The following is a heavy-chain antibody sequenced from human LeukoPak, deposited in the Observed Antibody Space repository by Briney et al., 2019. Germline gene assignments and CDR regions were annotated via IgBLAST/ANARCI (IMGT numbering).Heavy chain of an antibody. CDR2: ISSSSSYM. J-gene: IGHJ4*02. CDR1: GFTFSSYT. V-gene: IGHV3-21*01. CDR3: ASAGLVYSSGWYLETPFDY. D-gene: IGHD6-13*01. Sequence: GGSLRLSCAASGFTFSSYTMNWVRQAPGKGLEWVSSISSSSSYMYYADSVKGRFTISRDNAKNSLYLQMNSLRAEDTAVYYCASAGLVYSSGWYLETPFDYWGQGTLVTVSS.